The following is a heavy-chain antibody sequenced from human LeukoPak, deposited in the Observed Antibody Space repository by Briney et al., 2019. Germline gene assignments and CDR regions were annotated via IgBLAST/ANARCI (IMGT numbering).Heavy chain of an antibody. CDR2: INHSGST. V-gene: IGHV4-34*01. CDR1: GGSFSGYY. Sequence: SETLSLTCAVYGGSFSGYYWSWIRQPPGKGLEWIGEINHSGSTNYNPSLKSRVTISVDTSRNQFSLKLSSVTAADTAVYYCARGRGSFDYWGQGTLVTVSS. D-gene: IGHD3-10*01. CDR3: ARGRGSFDY. J-gene: IGHJ4*02.